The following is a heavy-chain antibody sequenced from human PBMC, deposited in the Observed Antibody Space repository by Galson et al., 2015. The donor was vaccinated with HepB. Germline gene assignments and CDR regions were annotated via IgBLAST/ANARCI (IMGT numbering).Heavy chain of an antibody. Sequence: CAISGDNVSRNSASWNCIRQSPSRGLEWLGRTYYRSKWYNDYAVSVKSRIRINRDTSKNRFSLQLNSVTAEDTAVYYCASAYCGVDCSYFDYWGQGTLVTVSP. V-gene: IGHV6-1*01. CDR2: TYYRSKWYN. D-gene: IGHD2-21*01. CDR1: GDNVSRNSAS. CDR3: ASAYCGVDCSYFDY. J-gene: IGHJ4*02.